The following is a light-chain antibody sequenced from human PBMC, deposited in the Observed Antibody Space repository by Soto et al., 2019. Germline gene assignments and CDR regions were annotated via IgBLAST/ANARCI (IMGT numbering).Light chain of an antibody. CDR3: QQAKAFPRT. V-gene: IGKV1-12*01. J-gene: IGKJ1*01. CDR1: QPVSTY. CDR2: NVT. Sequence: DIQMTQSPSSVSASVGDRVAITCRASQPVSTYLAWYQQKPGKAPNVLIYNVTTLHVGVPSRFSGSGSGTEFTLTINSLQPEDVATYYCQQAKAFPRTFDQGSRVEV.